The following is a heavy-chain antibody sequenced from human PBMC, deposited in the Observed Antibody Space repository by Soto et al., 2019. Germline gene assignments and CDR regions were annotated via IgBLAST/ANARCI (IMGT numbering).Heavy chain of an antibody. Sequence: SDTLSLTCTVSGGSISSNYWTWIRQPPGKGLEWIGYVYSSGSTNYNPSLKSRVTISEDTSKSQFSLKVNSMTAADTAVYYCARYRREAVAGYTLDNWGQGILVTVSS. CDR2: VYSSGST. CDR1: GGSISSNY. J-gene: IGHJ4*02. D-gene: IGHD6-13*01. V-gene: IGHV4-59*07. CDR3: ARYRREAVAGYTLDN.